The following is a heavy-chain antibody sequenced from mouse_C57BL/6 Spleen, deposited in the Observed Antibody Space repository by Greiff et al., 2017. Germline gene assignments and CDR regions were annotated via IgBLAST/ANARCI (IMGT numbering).Heavy chain of an antibody. V-gene: IGHV5-6*01. Sequence: EVHLVESGGDLVKPGGSLKLSCAASGFTFSSYGMSWVRQTPDKRLEWVATISSGGSYTYYPDSVKGRFTISRDNAKNTLYLQMSSLKSEDTAMYYCASQDSSGYYYYAMDYWGQGTSVTVSS. J-gene: IGHJ4*01. CDR2: ISSGGSYT. CDR1: GFTFSSYG. D-gene: IGHD3-2*02. CDR3: ASQDSSGYYYYAMDY.